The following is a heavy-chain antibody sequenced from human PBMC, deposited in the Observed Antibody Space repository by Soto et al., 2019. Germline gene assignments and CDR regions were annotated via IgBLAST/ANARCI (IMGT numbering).Heavy chain of an antibody. CDR2: INTYNGNT. CDR1: GYTFTSYG. CDR3: AREPAAGDWFDP. D-gene: IGHD6-13*01. Sequence: GASVKVSCKASGYTFTSYGITWVRQAPGQGLEWMGWINTYNGNTNYAQKLQGRVTMTTDTSTSTAYRELRSLRSDDTAVYYCAREPAAGDWFDPWGQGTLVTSPQ. V-gene: IGHV1-18*01. J-gene: IGHJ5*02.